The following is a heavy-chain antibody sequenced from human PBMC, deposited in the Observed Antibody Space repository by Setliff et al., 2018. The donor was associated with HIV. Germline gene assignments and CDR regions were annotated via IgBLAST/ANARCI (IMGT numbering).Heavy chain of an antibody. J-gene: IGHJ4*02. D-gene: IGHD6-13*01. CDR3: ARDRGVIATHPFDY. CDR2: INPNSGGT. V-gene: IGHV1-2*02. Sequence: GASVKVSCKASGYTFTGYYMHWVRQAPGQELEWMGWINPNSGGTNYAQKFQGRVTMTRDTSISTAYMELSRLRSDDTAVYYCARDRGVIATHPFDYWGQGTLVTVSS. CDR1: GYTFTGYY.